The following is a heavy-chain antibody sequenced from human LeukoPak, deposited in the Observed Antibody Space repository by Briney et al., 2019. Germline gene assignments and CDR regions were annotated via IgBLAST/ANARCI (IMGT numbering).Heavy chain of an antibody. CDR2: INHSGST. CDR3: ARPRHYYDSNYFDY. Sequence: KPSETLSLTCAVYGGSFSGYYWSWIRQPPGKGLEWIGEINHSGSTNYNPSLKSRVTISVDTSKNQFSLKLSSVTAADTAVYYCARPRHYYDSNYFDYWGQGTLVTVSS. V-gene: IGHV4-34*01. CDR1: GGSFSGYY. D-gene: IGHD3-22*01. J-gene: IGHJ4*02.